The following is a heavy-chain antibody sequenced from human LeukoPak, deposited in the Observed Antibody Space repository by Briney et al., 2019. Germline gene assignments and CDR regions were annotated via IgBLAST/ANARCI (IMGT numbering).Heavy chain of an antibody. V-gene: IGHV1-8*01. J-gene: IGHJ4*02. CDR2: MNPNSGNT. CDR1: GYTFTSYD. D-gene: IGHD5-18*01. Sequence: ASVKVSCKTSGYTFTSYDINWVRQAIGQGLEWMGWMNPNSGNTGYAQKFQGRVTMTRNTSISTAYMELSSLRSEDTAVYYCARGLGYSYGSSDYWGQGTLVTVSS. CDR3: ARGLGYSYGSSDY.